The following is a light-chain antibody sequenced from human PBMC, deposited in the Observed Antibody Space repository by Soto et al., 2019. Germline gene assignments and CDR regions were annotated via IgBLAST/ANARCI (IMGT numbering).Light chain of an antibody. CDR2: GNS. CDR3: QSYDSSLSGNVV. Sequence: QSVLTQPPSVSGAPGQRVTISCTGSSSNIGAGYDVHWYQQLPGTAPKLLTYGNSNRPSGVPDRFSGSKSGTSASLAITGLQAEDEADYYCQSYDSSLSGNVVFGGGTKVTVL. V-gene: IGLV1-40*01. J-gene: IGLJ2*01. CDR1: SSNIGAGYD.